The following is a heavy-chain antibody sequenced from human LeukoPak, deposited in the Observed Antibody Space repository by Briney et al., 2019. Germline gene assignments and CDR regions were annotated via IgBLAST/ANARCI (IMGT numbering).Heavy chain of an antibody. CDR1: GFTFDDYA. CDR3: ASRAVAGYYYFDY. V-gene: IGHV3-9*01. D-gene: IGHD6-19*01. J-gene: IGHJ4*02. CDR2: ISWNSGSI. Sequence: PGGSLRLSCAASGFTFDDYAMHWVRQAPGKGLEWVSGISWNSGSIGYADSVKGRFTISRDNAKNSLYLQMNSLRAEDTALYYCASRAVAGYYYFDYWGQGTLVTVSS.